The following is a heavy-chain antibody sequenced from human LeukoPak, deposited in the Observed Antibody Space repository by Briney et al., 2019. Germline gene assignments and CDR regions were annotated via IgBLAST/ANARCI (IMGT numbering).Heavy chain of an antibody. CDR2: MYSGGNT. J-gene: IGHJ4*02. CDR3: ARGIGSTVFFDH. V-gene: IGHV3-53*01. CDR1: GITVSSNY. D-gene: IGHD4-11*01. Sequence: GGSLRLSCAASGITVSSNYMSWVRQAPGKGLEWVSVMYSGGNTYYADSVKGRFTISRDKSKNTLYLQMNSLRAEDTAVYYCARGIGSTVFFDHWGQGTLVTDSS.